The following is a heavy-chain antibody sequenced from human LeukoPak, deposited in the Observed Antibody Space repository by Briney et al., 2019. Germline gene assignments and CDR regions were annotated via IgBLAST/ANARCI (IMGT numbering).Heavy chain of an antibody. CDR2: INPNSGGT. Sequence: ASVKVSCKASGYTFTGYYMHWVRQAPGQGLEWMGWINPNSGGTNYAQKFQGRVTITTDESTSTAYMELSSLRSEDTAVYYCARDRRAARLSDWGQGTLVTVSS. CDR3: ARDRRAARLSD. J-gene: IGHJ4*02. CDR1: GYTFTGYY. D-gene: IGHD6-6*01. V-gene: IGHV1-2*02.